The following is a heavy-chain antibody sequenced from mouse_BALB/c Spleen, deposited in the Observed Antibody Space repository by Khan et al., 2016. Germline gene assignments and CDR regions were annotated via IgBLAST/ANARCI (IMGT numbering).Heavy chain of an antibody. CDR2: IYPYNGGT. CDR1: GYTFTDYN. J-gene: IGHJ1*01. V-gene: IGHV1S29*02. D-gene: IGHD1-1*02. Sequence: VQLKESGPELVKPGASVKISCKASGYTFTDYNMHWVKQSHGKSLEWIGYIYPYNGGTGYNQQFKSKATLTVDNSSSTAYMELRSLTSEDSAVYYGARGGGWYCDVWGAGTTVTVSS. CDR3: ARGGGWYCDV.